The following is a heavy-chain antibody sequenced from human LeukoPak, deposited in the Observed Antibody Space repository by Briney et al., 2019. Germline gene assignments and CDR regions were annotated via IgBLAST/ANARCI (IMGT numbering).Heavy chain of an antibody. CDR3: ARDTYGSGYFDL. J-gene: IGHJ2*01. CDR1: GGSFSGYY. Sequence: SETLSLTCAVYGGSFSGYYWSWIRQPPGKGLEWIGEINHSGSTNYNPSLKSRVTISVDTSKNQFSLKLSSVTAADTAVYYCARDTYGSGYFDLWGRGTLVTVSS. CDR2: INHSGST. D-gene: IGHD3-10*01. V-gene: IGHV4-34*01.